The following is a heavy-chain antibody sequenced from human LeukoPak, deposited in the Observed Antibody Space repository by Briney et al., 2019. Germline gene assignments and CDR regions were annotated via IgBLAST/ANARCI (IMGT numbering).Heavy chain of an antibody. V-gene: IGHV4-59*01. CDR3: AREGRGSGSYTFDY. Sequence: PSETLSLTCTVSGGSISSCYWSWIRQPPGKGLEWIGYIYYSGSTNYNPSLKSRVTISVDTSKNQFSLKLSSVTAADTAVYYCAREGRGSGSYTFDYWGQGTLVTVSS. CDR1: GGSISSCY. D-gene: IGHD3-10*01. CDR2: IYYSGST. J-gene: IGHJ4*02.